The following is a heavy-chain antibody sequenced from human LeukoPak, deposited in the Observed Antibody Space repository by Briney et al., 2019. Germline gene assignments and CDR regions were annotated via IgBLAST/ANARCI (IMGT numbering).Heavy chain of an antibody. CDR2: ISAYNGNT. D-gene: IGHD3-22*01. CDR1: GYTFTSYG. CDR3: ARRHYYDSSGYYYEDY. J-gene: IGHJ4*02. V-gene: IGHV1-18*01. Sequence: GASVKVSCKASGYTFTSYGISWVRQAPGQGLEWMGWISAYNGNTNYAQKLQGRVTMTTDTSTSIAYMELRSLRSDDTAVYYCARRHYYDSSGYYYEDYWGQGTLVTVSS.